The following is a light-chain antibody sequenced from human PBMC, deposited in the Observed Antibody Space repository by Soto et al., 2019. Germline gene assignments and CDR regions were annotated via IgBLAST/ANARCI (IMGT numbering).Light chain of an antibody. V-gene: IGLV1-44*01. CDR1: SSNIGSNT. CDR3: AAWDASLNGYV. CDR2: NDN. J-gene: IGLJ1*01. Sequence: QSVLTQPPSASGTPGQRVTISCSGSSSNIGSNTVNWYQQLPGTAPKPLIYNDNQRPSGVPDRFSGSKSGTSASLAISGLQSGDEADYACAAWDASLNGYVFGTGTKVTVL.